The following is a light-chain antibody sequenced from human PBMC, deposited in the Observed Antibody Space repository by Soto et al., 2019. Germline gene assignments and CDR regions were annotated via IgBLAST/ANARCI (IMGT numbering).Light chain of an antibody. CDR3: QQYNNWPPLT. V-gene: IGKV3-15*01. CDR1: QSVSSN. Sequence: EVLISQCPASLSKYPGERATLSCRASQSVSSNLAWYQQKPGQAPRLLIYGASTRATGIPARFSGSGSGTEFTLTISSLLSEDFAVYCGQQYNNWPPLTFGQGTRVDTK. J-gene: IGKJ1*01. CDR2: GAS.